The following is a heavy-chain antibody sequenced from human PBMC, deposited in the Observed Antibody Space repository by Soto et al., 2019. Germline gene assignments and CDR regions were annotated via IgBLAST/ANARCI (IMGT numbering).Heavy chain of an antibody. CDR3: ARAAYYYDSSGYYRTQEFDY. V-gene: IGHV4-30-2*01. Sequence: QLQLQESGSGLVKPSQTLSLTCAVSGGSISSGGYSWSWIRQPPGKGLEWIGYIYHSGSTYYNPSLKRRVTISVDRSKNQFSLKLSSVTAADTAVYYCARAAYYYDSSGYYRTQEFDYWGQGTLVTVSS. CDR2: IYHSGST. J-gene: IGHJ4*02. CDR1: GGSISSGGYS. D-gene: IGHD3-22*01.